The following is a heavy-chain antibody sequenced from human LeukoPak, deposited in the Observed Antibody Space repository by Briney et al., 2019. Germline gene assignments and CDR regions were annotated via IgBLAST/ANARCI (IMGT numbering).Heavy chain of an antibody. V-gene: IGHV1-18*01. CDR1: GYTFTSYG. CDR3: ARATEYSGSYMDDY. CDR2: ISAYNGNT. Sequence: ASVKVSCKASGYTFTSYGISWVRQAPGQGLEWMGWISAYNGNTNYAQKLQGRVTMTTDTSTSTAYMELRSLRSDDTAVYYCARATEYSGSYMDDYWGQGTLVTVSS. J-gene: IGHJ4*02. D-gene: IGHD1-26*01.